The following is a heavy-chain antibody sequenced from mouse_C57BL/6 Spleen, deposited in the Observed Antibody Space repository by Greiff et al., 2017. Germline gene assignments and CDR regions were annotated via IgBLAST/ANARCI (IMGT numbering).Heavy chain of an antibody. Sequence: QVQLQQPGAELVKPGASVKLSCKASGYTFTSYWMHWVKQRPGRGLEWIGRIDPNSGGTTYNEKFKSKATLTVDKPSSTAYMQLSSLTSEDSAVYYGARNYYGSEDYAMDYWGQGTSVTVSS. CDR2: IDPNSGGT. CDR3: ARNYYGSEDYAMDY. CDR1: GYTFTSYW. D-gene: IGHD1-1*01. J-gene: IGHJ4*01. V-gene: IGHV1-72*01.